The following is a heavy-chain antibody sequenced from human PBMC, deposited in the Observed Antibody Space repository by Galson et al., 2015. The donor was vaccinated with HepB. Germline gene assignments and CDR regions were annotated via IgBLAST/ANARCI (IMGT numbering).Heavy chain of an antibody. V-gene: IGHV3-30*04. CDR2: ISYDGSNK. D-gene: IGHD3-10*01. J-gene: IGHJ3*02. CDR1: GFTFSSYA. Sequence: CAASGFTFSSYAMHWVRQAPGKGLEWVAVISYDGSNKYYADSVKGRFTTSRDNSKNTLYLQMNSLRAEDTAVYYCARGRITMVRGVIAAFDIWGQGTMVTVSS. CDR3: ARGRITMVRGVIAAFDI.